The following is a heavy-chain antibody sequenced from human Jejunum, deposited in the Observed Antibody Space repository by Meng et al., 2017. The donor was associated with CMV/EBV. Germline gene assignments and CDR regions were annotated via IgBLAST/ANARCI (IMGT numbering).Heavy chain of an antibody. CDR2: IKYTGRT. V-gene: IGHV4-39*01. J-gene: IGHJ5*02. CDR3: ARHLSDPESDPFDP. D-gene: IGHD2/OR15-2a*01. CDR1: GDSIKSDISY. Sequence: GDSIKSDISYWDWIRQPPGKGLEWIGNIKYTGRTFYSPSLRGRLTISVDTSSNEFSLKLSSVTAADTAVYYCARHLSDPESDPFDPWGQGILVTVSS.